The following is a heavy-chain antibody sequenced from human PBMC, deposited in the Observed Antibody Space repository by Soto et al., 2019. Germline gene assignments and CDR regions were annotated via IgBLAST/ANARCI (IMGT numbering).Heavy chain of an antibody. CDR3: ARGYASGIYYD. CDR1: GFSFSSYS. Sequence: EVQLVEYGGGLVQPGGSLRLSCAASGFSFSSYSLTWVRQAPGKGLECVSYISSTSKNTIYYADSVKGRFTISRDNAQNSLYLQMNSLRDEDTAVYYCARGYASGIYYDWGQGTLVTVSS. V-gene: IGHV3-48*02. CDR2: ISSTSKNTI. D-gene: IGHD3-10*01. J-gene: IGHJ4*02.